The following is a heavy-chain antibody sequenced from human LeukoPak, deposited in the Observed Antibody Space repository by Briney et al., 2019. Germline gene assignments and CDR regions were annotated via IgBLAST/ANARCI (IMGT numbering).Heavy chain of an antibody. CDR2: IYTSGST. CDR1: GGSISRYY. D-gene: IGHD3-10*01. V-gene: IGHV4-4*07. CDR3: VRESSGSSGFAY. J-gene: IGHJ4*02. Sequence: PSETPSLTCTGSGGSISRYYWSWIRQPAWKGREWIGRIYTSGSTNYNPSLHSRVPMSVDTSKNQFSLKLHCVTAAHPAVSYCVRESSGSSGFAYSGQPTPVTVPS.